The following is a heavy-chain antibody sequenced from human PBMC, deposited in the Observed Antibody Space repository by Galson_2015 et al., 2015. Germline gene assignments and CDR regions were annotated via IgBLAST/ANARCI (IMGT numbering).Heavy chain of an antibody. CDR2: IWYDGSNK. V-gene: IGHV3-33*01. D-gene: IGHD3-10*01. CDR3: ARDSVSVTYYYGSGQRYYFDY. CDR1: GFTFSSYG. Sequence: SLRLSCAASGFTFSSYGMHWVRQAPGKGLEWVAVIWYDGSNKYYADSVKGRFTISRDNSKNTLYLQMNSLRAEDTAVYYCARDSVSVTYYYGSGQRYYFDYWGQGTLVTVSS. J-gene: IGHJ4*02.